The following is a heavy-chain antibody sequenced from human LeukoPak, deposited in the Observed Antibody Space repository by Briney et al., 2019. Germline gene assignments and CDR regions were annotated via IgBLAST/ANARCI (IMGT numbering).Heavy chain of an antibody. CDR1: GCTFSSYS. V-gene: IGHV3-21*01. CDR3: AGSIAAAGVSVYYYYGMDV. J-gene: IGHJ6*04. D-gene: IGHD6-13*01. CDR2: ISSSSSYI. Sequence: GGSLRLSCAASGCTFSSYSMNWVRQAPGKGLEWVSSISSSSSYIYYADPVRRRFTISRDNAKNSMYLQMNSLRAEDTAVYYCAGSIAAAGVSVYYYYGMDVWGKGTTVTVSS.